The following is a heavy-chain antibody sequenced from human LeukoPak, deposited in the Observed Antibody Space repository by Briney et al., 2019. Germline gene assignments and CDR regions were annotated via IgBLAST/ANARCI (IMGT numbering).Heavy chain of an antibody. J-gene: IGHJ4*02. CDR3: ARTHIVVVVAATLAH. Sequence: GGSLRLSCAASGFTFSSYSMNWVRQAPGKGLEWVSSISSSSSYIYYADSVKGRFTISRDNSKNTLYLQMNSLRAEDTAVYYCARTHIVVVVAATLAHWGQGTLVTVSS. CDR2: ISSSSSYI. CDR1: GFTFSSYS. V-gene: IGHV3-21*01. D-gene: IGHD2-15*01.